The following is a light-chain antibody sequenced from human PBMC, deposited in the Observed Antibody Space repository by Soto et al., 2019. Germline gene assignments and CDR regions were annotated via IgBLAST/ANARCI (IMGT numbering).Light chain of an antibody. CDR3: CSSGGSPTYV. Sequence: QSALTQPASVSGSPGQSITISCTGTSNDVGGYAYVSWYQQYPGKAPKLVISEVSNRPSGVSNRFSGSKSGNTASLTISGLKVEDEADYYCCSSGGSPTYVFGTGTKLTVL. CDR1: SNDVGGYAY. CDR2: EVS. J-gene: IGLJ1*01. V-gene: IGLV2-23*02.